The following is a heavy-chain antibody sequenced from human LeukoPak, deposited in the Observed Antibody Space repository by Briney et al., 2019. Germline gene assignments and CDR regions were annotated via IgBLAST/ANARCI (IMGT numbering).Heavy chain of an antibody. Sequence: GGSLRLSCAASGFTFKNYAMSWVRQATGKGLEWISNIYGDVNLIHNGDSAKGRFTISRDNAQNSVYLQMTSLRVEDTAVYYCARRVPNYGMDLWGQGTTVTVSS. V-gene: IGHV3-11*04. CDR3: ARRVPNYGMDL. J-gene: IGHJ6*02. CDR1: GFTFKNYA. CDR2: IYGDVNLI.